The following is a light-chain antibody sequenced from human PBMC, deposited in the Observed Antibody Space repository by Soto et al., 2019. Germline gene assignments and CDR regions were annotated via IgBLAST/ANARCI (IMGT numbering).Light chain of an antibody. CDR3: QQYYSYPHT. Sequence: AIRMTQSPSSFSASTGDRVTITCRASPGISSYLAWYQQKPGKAPKLLIYAASTLQSGVPSRFSGSGSGTEFTLTISCLQSEDFATYYCQQYYSYPHTFGQGTKLEIK. CDR2: AAS. J-gene: IGKJ2*01. CDR1: PGISSY. V-gene: IGKV1-8*01.